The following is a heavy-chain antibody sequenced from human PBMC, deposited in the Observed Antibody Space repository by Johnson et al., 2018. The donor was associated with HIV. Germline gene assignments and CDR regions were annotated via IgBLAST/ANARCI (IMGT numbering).Heavy chain of an antibody. CDR3: ARGENWNDGGGNTFDI. CDR1: RFTFSSYA. CDR2: LSYDGTNK. Sequence: VQLLESGGGVVQPGRSLRLSCAASRFTFSSYAMHWVRQAPGKGLEWVAILSYDGTNKYYADSVKGRFTISRDNSKNTLYLQMNSLRAEDTAVYYCARGENWNDGGGNTFDIWGQGTMVTVSS. J-gene: IGHJ3*02. V-gene: IGHV3-30*04. D-gene: IGHD1-1*01.